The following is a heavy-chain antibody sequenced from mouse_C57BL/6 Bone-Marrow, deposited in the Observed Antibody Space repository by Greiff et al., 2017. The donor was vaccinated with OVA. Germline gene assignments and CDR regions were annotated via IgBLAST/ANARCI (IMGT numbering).Heavy chain of an antibody. CDR3: ARDRSGTHYAMDY. CDR2: ISYDGSN. D-gene: IGHD4-1*01. CDR1: GYSITSGYY. Sequence: ESGPGLVKPSQSLSLTCSVTGYSITSGYYWNWIRQFPGNKLEWMGYISYDGSNNYNPSLKNRISITRDTSKNQFFLKLNSVTTEDTATYYCARDRSGTHYAMDYWGQGTSVTVSS. J-gene: IGHJ4*01. V-gene: IGHV3-6*01.